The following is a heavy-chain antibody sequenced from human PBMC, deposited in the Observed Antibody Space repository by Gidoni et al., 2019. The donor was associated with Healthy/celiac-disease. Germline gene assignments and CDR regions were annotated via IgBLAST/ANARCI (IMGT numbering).Heavy chain of an antibody. CDR2: ISSSSSYI. J-gene: IGHJ4*02. D-gene: IGHD2-2*01. CDR3: ARVRSNCSSTSCYLNYFDY. Sequence: EVQLVESGGGLVKPGGSLSLSCAASGFPFSTYSMTWVRQAPGKGLEWVSSISSSSSYIYYADSVKGRFTISRDNAKNSLYLQMNSLRAEDTAVYYCARVRSNCSSTSCYLNYFDYWGQGTLVTVSS. V-gene: IGHV3-21*01. CDR1: GFPFSTYS.